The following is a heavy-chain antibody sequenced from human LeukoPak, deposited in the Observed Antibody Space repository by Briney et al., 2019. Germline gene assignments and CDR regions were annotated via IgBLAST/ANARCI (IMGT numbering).Heavy chain of an antibody. CDR3: ARGGRGSAAVVAPRSFDT. CDR2: TYTGGNS. D-gene: IGHD3-22*01. CDR1: GFTVSSIH. Sequence: GGSLRLSCAASGFTVSSIHMVWVRQAPGKGLEWVSVTYTGGNSYYADFVKGRFIISRDISKNTLYLQMNSLRAEDSALYYCARGGRGSAAVVAPRSFDTWGQGTMVTVSS. J-gene: IGHJ3*02. V-gene: IGHV3-53*01.